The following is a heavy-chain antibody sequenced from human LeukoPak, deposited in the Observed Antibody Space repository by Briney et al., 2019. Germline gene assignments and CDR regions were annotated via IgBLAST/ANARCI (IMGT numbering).Heavy chain of an antibody. CDR3: ARTRSQEGRPYYFDY. J-gene: IGHJ4*02. CDR1: GVSINSDAYF. CDR2: IYHSGNT. V-gene: IGHV4-30-2*01. D-gene: IGHD1-14*01. Sequence: PSETLSLTCTVSGVSINSDAYFWSWIRQPPGKGLEWIGYIYHSGNTYYNPSLKSRVIISLDTSKNQFSLKLSSVTAADTAVYYCARTRSQEGRPYYFDYWGQGTLVTVSS.